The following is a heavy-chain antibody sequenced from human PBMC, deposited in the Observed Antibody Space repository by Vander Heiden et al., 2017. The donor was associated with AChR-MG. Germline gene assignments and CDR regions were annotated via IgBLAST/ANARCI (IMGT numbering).Heavy chain of an antibody. J-gene: IGHJ4*02. CDR3: ARESSGSYSPEGPLGYFDY. D-gene: IGHD3-10*01. CDR2: IYYSGST. Sequence: QVQLQESGPGLVKPSQTLSLTCTVSGGSISSGGYYWSWIRQHPGKGLEWIGYIYYSGSTYYNPSLKSRVTISVDTSKNQFSLKLSSVTAADTAVYYCARESSGSYSPEGPLGYFDYWGQGTLVTVSS. CDR1: GGSISSGGYY. V-gene: IGHV4-31*03.